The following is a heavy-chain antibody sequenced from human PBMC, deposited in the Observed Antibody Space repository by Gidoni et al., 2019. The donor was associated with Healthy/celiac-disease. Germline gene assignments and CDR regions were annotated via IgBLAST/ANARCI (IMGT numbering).Heavy chain of an antibody. J-gene: IGHJ4*02. D-gene: IGHD5-12*01. CDR3: ARRYIVATTVFDY. Sequence: QPQLQESGPGLVTPSETLSLTCTVSGGSISSSSYYWGWLRQPPGKGLEWIGSIYYSGSTYYNPSLKSRVTISVDTSKNQFSLKLSSVTAADTAVYYCARRYIVATTVFDYWGQGTLVTVSS. V-gene: IGHV4-39*01. CDR1: GGSISSSSYY. CDR2: IYYSGST.